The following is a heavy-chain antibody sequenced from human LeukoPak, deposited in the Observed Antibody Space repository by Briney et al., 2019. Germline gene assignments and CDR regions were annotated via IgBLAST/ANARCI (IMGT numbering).Heavy chain of an antibody. Sequence: PSETLSLTCAVSGGSFRAYYWSWIRQPPGKGLEWIGEIKHSGSTNYNPSLESRVTISVDTSKNQFSLKLYSVTAADTAVYYCARGKYCDTNCPRRKMFTNSWYPHYFDYWGQGALVTVSS. J-gene: IGHJ4*02. CDR1: GGSFRAYY. CDR2: IKHSGST. CDR3: ARGKYCDTNCPRRKMFTNSWYPHYFDY. D-gene: IGHD6-13*01. V-gene: IGHV4-34*01.